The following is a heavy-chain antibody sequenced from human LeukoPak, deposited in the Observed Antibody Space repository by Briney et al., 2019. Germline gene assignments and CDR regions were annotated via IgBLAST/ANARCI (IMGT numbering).Heavy chain of an antibody. Sequence: GASVKVSCKASGYTFTSYDINWVRQATGQGLEWMGWRNPNSGNTGYAQKFQGRVTMTRNTSISTAYMELSSLRSEDTAVYYCARGSSSWYYYYGMDVWGQGTTVTVSS. J-gene: IGHJ6*02. D-gene: IGHD6-13*01. CDR1: GYTFTSYD. CDR2: RNPNSGNT. CDR3: ARGSSSWYYYYGMDV. V-gene: IGHV1-8*01.